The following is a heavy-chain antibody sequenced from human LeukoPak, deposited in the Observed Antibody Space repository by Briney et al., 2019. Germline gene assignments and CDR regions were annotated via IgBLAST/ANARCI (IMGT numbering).Heavy chain of an antibody. Sequence: SDTLSLTCAVYGGSLSGYYWSWIRQPPGKGLEWLGEINHSGSTNSNPSLKSRVTISVATSKNQLSLNLGSVTAADTAVYYCARDRYYYDSSGYYPLEGFQHWGQGTLVTVSS. D-gene: IGHD3-22*01. CDR1: GGSLSGYY. CDR3: ARDRYYYDSSGYYPLEGFQH. V-gene: IGHV4-34*01. CDR2: INHSGST. J-gene: IGHJ1*01.